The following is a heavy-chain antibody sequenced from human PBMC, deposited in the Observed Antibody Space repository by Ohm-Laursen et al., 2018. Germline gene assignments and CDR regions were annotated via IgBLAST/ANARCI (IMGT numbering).Heavy chain of an antibody. CDR2: ISNNGGST. CDR1: GFTFSSYS. J-gene: IGHJ4*02. V-gene: IGHV3-64*01. D-gene: IGHD6-19*01. Sequence: SLRLSCAASGFTFSSYSMQWVRQAPGKRLEYISSISNNGGSTYYANSVKGRFTISRDNSKNTLYLQMNSLRAEDTAVYYCAKDPVAGTIRRYFDYWGQGTLVTVSS. CDR3: AKDPVAGTIRRYFDY.